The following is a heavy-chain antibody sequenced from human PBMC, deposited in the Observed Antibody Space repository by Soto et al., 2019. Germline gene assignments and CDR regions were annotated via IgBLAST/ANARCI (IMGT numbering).Heavy chain of an antibody. CDR2: ISGSGGST. J-gene: IGHJ4*02. D-gene: IGHD1-26*01. CDR3: AKETRTAVGADDY. CDR1: GFIFSRFA. V-gene: IGHV3-23*01. Sequence: EVQLLESGGRLVQPGGSLRLSCSASGFIFSRFAMTWVRQAPGKGLDWVSSISGSGGSTYYADFVQGRFTISRDNSNNTLFLQMDSLRADDTAVYYCAKETRTAVGADDYWGQGILVTVSA.